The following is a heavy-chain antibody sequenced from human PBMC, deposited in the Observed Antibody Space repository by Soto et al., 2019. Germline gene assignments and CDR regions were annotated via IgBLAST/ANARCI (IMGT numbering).Heavy chain of an antibody. J-gene: IGHJ3*02. D-gene: IGHD3-9*01. CDR2: ISGSSSST. CDR3: AKVSTTIFPDAFDI. Sequence: GGSLRLSCAASGFTFSSYSMNWVRQAPGKGLEWVSYISGSSSSTYYADSVKGRFTISRDNSKNTLYLQMNSLRAEDTAVYYCAKVSTTIFPDAFDIWGQGTMVTVSS. CDR1: GFTFSSYS. V-gene: IGHV3-23*01.